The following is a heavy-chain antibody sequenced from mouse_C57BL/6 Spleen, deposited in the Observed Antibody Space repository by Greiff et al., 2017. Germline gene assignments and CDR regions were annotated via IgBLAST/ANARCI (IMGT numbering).Heavy chain of an antibody. V-gene: IGHV1-82*01. J-gene: IGHJ2*01. CDR3: AREAGYFDY. CDR1: GYAISSSW. D-gene: IGHD6-1*01. Sequence: QVQLQQSGPELVKPGASVKISCKASGYAISSSWMNWVKQRPGKGLEGIGRFYPGDGDTNYNGKFKGQATLTSDKSSSTAYMQLSSLTSADSAVCFCAREAGYFDYWGQGTTLTVSS. CDR2: FYPGDGDT.